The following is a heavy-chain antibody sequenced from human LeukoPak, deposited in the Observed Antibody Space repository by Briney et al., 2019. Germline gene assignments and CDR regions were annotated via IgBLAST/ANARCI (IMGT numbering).Heavy chain of an antibody. CDR3: ARGPRFGELLWHWFDP. Sequence: PSETLSLTCTVSGYSISSGYYWGWIRQPPGKGLEWIGEINHSGSTNYNPSLKSRVTISVDTSKNQFSLKLRSVTAADTAVYYCARGPRFGELLWHWFDPWGQGTLVTVSS. J-gene: IGHJ5*02. V-gene: IGHV4-38-2*02. CDR1: GYSISSGYY. D-gene: IGHD3-10*01. CDR2: INHSGST.